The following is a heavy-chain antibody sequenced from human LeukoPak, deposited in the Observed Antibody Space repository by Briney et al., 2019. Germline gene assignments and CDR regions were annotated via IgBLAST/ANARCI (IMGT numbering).Heavy chain of an antibody. V-gene: IGHV1-69*13. CDR1: GGTFSSYA. D-gene: IGHD2-2*01. Sequence: SVKVSCKASGGTFSSYAISWVRQAPGQGLEWMGGIIPILGTANYAQKFQGRVTITADESTSTAYMELSSLRSEDTAVYYCASLIRTLYYFDYWGQGTLVTVSS. CDR3: ASLIRTLYYFDY. J-gene: IGHJ4*02. CDR2: IIPILGTA.